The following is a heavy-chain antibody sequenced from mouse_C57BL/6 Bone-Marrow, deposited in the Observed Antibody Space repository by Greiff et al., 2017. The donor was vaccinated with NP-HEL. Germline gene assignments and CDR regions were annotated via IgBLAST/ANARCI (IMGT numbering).Heavy chain of an antibody. Sequence: EVHLVESGGGLVQPGGSLKLSCAASGFTFSDYGMAWVRQAPRKGPEWVAFISNLAYSIYYADTVTGRFTISRENAKNTLYLEMSSLRSEDTAMYYCARIPYYYGSSDGYFDVWGTGTTVTVSS. CDR3: ARIPYYYGSSDGYFDV. CDR2: ISNLAYSI. J-gene: IGHJ1*03. CDR1: GFTFSDYG. D-gene: IGHD1-1*01. V-gene: IGHV5-15*01.